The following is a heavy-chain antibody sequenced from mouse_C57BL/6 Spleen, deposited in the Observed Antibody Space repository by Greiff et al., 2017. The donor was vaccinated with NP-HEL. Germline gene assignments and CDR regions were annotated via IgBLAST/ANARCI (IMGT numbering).Heavy chain of an antibody. CDR3: ARGGLLSYWYFDV. CDR2: IYPGSGNT. Sequence: QVQLQQSGAELVRPGASVKLSCKASGYTFTDYYINWVKQRPGQGLEWIARIYPGSGNTYYNEKFKGKATLTAEKSSSTAYMQLSSLTSEDSAVYFCARGGLLSYWYFDVWGTGTTVTVSS. CDR1: GYTFTDYY. D-gene: IGHD2-12*01. V-gene: IGHV1-76*01. J-gene: IGHJ1*03.